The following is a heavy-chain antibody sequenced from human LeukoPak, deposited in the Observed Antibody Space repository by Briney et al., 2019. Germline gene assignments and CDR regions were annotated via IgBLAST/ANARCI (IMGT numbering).Heavy chain of an antibody. J-gene: IGHJ5*02. V-gene: IGHV3-30*03. CDR3: ASGSSYEFDP. D-gene: IGHD6-13*01. Sequence: GGSLRLSCAASGFTFSSYWMHWVRQAPGKGLEWVAVISYDGSNKYYADSVKGRFTISRDNSKNTLYLQMNSLRAEDTAVYYCASGSSYEFDPWGQGTLVTVSS. CDR2: ISYDGSNK. CDR1: GFTFSSYW.